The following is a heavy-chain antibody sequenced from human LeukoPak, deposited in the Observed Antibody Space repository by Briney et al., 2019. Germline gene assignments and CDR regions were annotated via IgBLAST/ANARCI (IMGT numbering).Heavy chain of an antibody. D-gene: IGHD3-22*01. Sequence: SETLSLTCTVSGGSISSSSYYWGCIRQPPGKGLEWIGSIYYSGSTYYNPSLKSRVTISVDTSKNQFSLKLSSVTAADTAVYYCARALYYYDLFDYWGQGTLVTVSS. CDR2: IYYSGST. CDR1: GGSISSSSYY. V-gene: IGHV4-39*07. CDR3: ARALYYYDLFDY. J-gene: IGHJ4*02.